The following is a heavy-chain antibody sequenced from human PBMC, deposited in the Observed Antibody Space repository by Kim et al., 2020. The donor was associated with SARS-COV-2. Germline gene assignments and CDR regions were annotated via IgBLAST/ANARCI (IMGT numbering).Heavy chain of an antibody. CDR3: ARLSLWFVEPPGSS. J-gene: IGHJ5*02. CDR2: ISSTGGPV. V-gene: IGHV3-48*03. D-gene: IGHD3-10*01. Sequence: GGSLRLSCAASGFTISSYNMNWVRQAPGKGLQWVSFISSTGGPVYYADSVKGRFTISRDNAQNSVFLQMNNLRVEDTAVYYCARLSLWFVEPPGSSWGQG. CDR1: GFTISSYN.